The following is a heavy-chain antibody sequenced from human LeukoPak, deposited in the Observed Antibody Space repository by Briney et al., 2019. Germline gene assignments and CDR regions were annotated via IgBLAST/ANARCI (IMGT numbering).Heavy chain of an antibody. CDR2: IYSGGST. CDR1: GFTFSTNY. D-gene: IGHD6-19*01. V-gene: IGHV3-53*01. J-gene: IGHJ4*02. Sequence: GGSLRLSCAASGFTFSTNYMSWVRQTPGKGLEWVSVIYSGGSTYYADSVKGRFTISRDNSKNTLYLQMNSLRAEDTAVYYCAKVAGEQWLVWELDYWGQGTLVTVSS. CDR3: AKVAGEQWLVWELDY.